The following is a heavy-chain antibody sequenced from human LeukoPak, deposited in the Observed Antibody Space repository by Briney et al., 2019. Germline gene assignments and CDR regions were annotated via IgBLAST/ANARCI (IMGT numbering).Heavy chain of an antibody. CDR2: ISYDGSNK. CDR1: GFTFSSYG. Sequence: GRSLRLSCAASGFTFSSYGMHWVRQAPGEGLEWVAVISYDGSNKYYADSVKGRFTISRDNSKNTLYLQMNSLRAEDTAVYYCAAYDFWSGYSFDYWGQGTLVTVSS. D-gene: IGHD3-3*01. CDR3: AAYDFWSGYSFDY. J-gene: IGHJ4*02. V-gene: IGHV3-30*03.